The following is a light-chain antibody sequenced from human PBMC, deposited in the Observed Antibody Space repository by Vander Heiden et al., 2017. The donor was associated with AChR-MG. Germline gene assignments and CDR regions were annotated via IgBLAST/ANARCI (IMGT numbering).Light chain of an antibody. CDR2: LGS. Sequence: DIVMTQSPLSLPVTPGEPASISCRSSQSLLLSNGYNSLDWYLQKPGQSPQLLIYLGSNRASGVPDRFSGSGSGTDFTLKISRVEAEDVGVYYCMQNLQPITFGQGTRLEIK. J-gene: IGKJ5*01. CDR1: QSLLLSNGYNS. V-gene: IGKV2-28*01. CDR3: MQNLQPIT.